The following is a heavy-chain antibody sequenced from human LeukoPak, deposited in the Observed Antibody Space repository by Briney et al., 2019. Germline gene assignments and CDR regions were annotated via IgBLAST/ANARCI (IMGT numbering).Heavy chain of an antibody. CDR2: IYYSGST. CDR1: GGSISSGGYY. V-gene: IGHV4-30-4*08. CDR3: ARVGDYDILTGTDVG. D-gene: IGHD3-9*01. Sequence: PSETLSLTCTVSGGSISSGGYYWSWIRQPPGKGLEWIGYIYYSGSTYYNPSLKSRVTISVDTSKNQFSLKLSSVTAADTAVYYCARVGDYDILTGTDVGWGQGTLVTVSS. J-gene: IGHJ4*02.